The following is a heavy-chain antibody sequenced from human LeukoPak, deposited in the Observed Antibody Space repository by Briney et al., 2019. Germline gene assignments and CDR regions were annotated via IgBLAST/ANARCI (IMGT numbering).Heavy chain of an antibody. V-gene: IGHV3-48*01. Sequence: GGSLRLSCAASGFSFSNYNMNWVRQAPGKGLEWVSYISSSGSTIYYADSVKGRFTISRDNAKNSLYLQMDSLRAEDTAVYYCARDRDTAYNPFDYWGQGTLVTVSS. CDR2: ISSSGSTI. CDR1: GFSFSNYN. D-gene: IGHD1-1*01. CDR3: ARDRDTAYNPFDY. J-gene: IGHJ4*02.